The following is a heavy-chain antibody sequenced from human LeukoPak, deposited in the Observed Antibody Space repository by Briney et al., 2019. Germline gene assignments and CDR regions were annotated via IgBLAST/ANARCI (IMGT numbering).Heavy chain of an antibody. D-gene: IGHD6-13*01. CDR3: ARGYSSSWNYFDY. J-gene: IGHJ4*02. CDR2: VFDSGGT. Sequence: SETLSLTCIVSGGSISNYWWSWIRQPPGKGLEWIGYVFDSGGTNYSPSLKSRVTISVDTSKKQFSLKLSSVTAADTAVYYCARGYSSSWNYFDYWGQGTLVTVSS. CDR1: GGSISNYW. V-gene: IGHV4-59*01.